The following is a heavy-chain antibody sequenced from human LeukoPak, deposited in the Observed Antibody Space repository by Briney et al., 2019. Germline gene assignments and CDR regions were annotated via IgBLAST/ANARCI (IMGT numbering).Heavy chain of an antibody. CDR1: GFTFSSYA. J-gene: IGHJ3*02. Sequence: PGGSLRLSCAAYGFTFSSYAMTWVRQGPGKGLEWVSDISGGGGNTYYADSVKGRFTISRDNSKNTLYLQMHSLRAEDTAVYYCAIYSGYGTNAFDIWGQGTMVTVSS. V-gene: IGHV3-23*01. D-gene: IGHD5-12*01. CDR2: ISGGGGNT. CDR3: AIYSGYGTNAFDI.